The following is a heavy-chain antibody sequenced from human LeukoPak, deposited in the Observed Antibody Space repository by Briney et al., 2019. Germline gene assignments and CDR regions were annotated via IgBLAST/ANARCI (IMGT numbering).Heavy chain of an antibody. V-gene: IGHV1-18*01. CDR1: GYTFTSYG. CDR2: ISAYNGNT. J-gene: IGHJ5*02. CDR3: ARDKAAGNWFDP. Sequence: ASVKVSCTASGYTFTSYGISWMRQAPGQGLEWMGWISAYNGNTNYAQKLQGRVTMTTDTSKSTAYMELRSLRSDDTAVYYCARDKAAGNWFDPWGQGTLVTVSS. D-gene: IGHD2-15*01.